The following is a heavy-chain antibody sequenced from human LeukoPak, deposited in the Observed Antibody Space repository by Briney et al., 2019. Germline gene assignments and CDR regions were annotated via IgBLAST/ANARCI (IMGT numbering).Heavy chain of an antibody. CDR2: IKQDGSEK. D-gene: IGHD2-15*01. CDR1: GFTLWKYL. J-gene: IGHJ4*02. V-gene: IGHV3-7*05. CDR3: AREDQPRGTFDY. Sequence: GGGPRIFCAAPGFTLWKYLVNLGRPAPRKRGGGVANIKQDGSEKYYVDSVKGRFTTSRDNAKNSLYLQMNSLRAEDTALYYCAREDQPRGTFDYWGQGILVTVSS.